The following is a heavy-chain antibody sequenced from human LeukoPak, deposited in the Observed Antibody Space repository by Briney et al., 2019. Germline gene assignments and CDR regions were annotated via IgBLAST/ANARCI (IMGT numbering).Heavy chain of an antibody. CDR3: ARGYCSSTSCYRGVKWFDP. CDR2: INHSGST. J-gene: IGHJ5*02. Sequence: SETLSLTCAVYGGSFSGYYWSWIRQPPGKGLEWIGEINHSGSTNYNPSLKSRVTISVDTSKNQFSLKLSSVTAADTAVYYCARGYCSSTSCYRGVKWFDPWGQGTLVTVSS. D-gene: IGHD2-2*02. V-gene: IGHV4-34*01. CDR1: GGSFSGYY.